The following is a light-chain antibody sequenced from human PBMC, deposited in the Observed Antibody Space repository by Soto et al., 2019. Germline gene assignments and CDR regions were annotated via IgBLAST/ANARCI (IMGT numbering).Light chain of an antibody. Sequence: EIVLTQSPGTLSLSPGERATLSCRASQSVSSSHLAWYQQKPGQAPRLLIYGASNRATGIPDRFSGSGSGTDFTLTISRLEPEDFAVYYCQQYGRSPWTFGQGTKVDIK. V-gene: IGKV3-20*01. CDR3: QQYGRSPWT. CDR2: GAS. CDR1: QSVSSSH. J-gene: IGKJ1*01.